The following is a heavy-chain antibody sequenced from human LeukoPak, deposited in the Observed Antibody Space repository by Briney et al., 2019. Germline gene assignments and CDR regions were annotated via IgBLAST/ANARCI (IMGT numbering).Heavy chain of an antibody. J-gene: IGHJ6*02. V-gene: IGHV4-39*01. Sequence: SETLSLTCTVSGGSISSSSYYWGWIRQPPGKGLEWIGSIYYSGSTYYNPSLKSRVTISVDTSKNQFSLKLSSMTAADTAVYYCARRDYYYYGMDVWGQGTTVTVSS. CDR2: IYYSGST. CDR1: GGSISSSSYY. CDR3: ARRDYYYYGMDV.